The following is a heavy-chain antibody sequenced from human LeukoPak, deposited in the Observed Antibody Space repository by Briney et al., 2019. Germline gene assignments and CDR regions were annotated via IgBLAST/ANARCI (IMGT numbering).Heavy chain of an antibody. V-gene: IGHV1-2*02. CDR3: ARGDYYDSSGYYY. CDR1: GYTFTGYY. D-gene: IGHD3-22*01. CDR2: INPNSGGT. Sequence: ASVKVSCKASGYTFTGYYMHWVRQAPGQGLEWMGWINPNSGGTNYAQKFQGRVTMTRDTSISTAYMELSRLRSDDTAVYYCARGDYYDSSGYYYWGQGTLVTVSS. J-gene: IGHJ4*02.